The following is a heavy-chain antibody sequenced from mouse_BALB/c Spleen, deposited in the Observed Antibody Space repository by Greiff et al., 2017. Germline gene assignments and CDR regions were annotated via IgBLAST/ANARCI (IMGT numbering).Heavy chain of an antibody. V-gene: IGHV1-61*01. CDR1: GYTFTSYW. CDR2: IYPSDGYT. J-gene: IGHJ3*01. CDR3: TRGGSWFAY. Sequence: VQLQQPGAELVGPGPSVKLSCRASGYTFTSYWLNWGKQRPGQGLEWIGNIYPSDGYTNYNQKFKDKATLTENKSSSTAYMQLSSPTSEDSAVYYCTRGGSWFAYWGQGTLVTVSA.